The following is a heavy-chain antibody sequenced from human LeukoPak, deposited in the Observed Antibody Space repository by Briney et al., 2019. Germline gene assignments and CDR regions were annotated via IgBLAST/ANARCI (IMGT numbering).Heavy chain of an antibody. J-gene: IGHJ5*02. Sequence: GSLRLSCAVSGFIVISDYMSWVRQAPGKGLEWVSTIYSGGSTYYADSGKGRFTISRDNSKNTLYLQMNSLRAEDTAVYYCARHDWFDPWGRGTLVTVSS. V-gene: IGHV3-53*01. CDR3: ARHDWFDP. CDR1: GFIVISDY. CDR2: IYSGGST.